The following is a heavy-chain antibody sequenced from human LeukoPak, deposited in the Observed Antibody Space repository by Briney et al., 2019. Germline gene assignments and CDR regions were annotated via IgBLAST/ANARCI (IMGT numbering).Heavy chain of an antibody. CDR1: GFTFSDYA. J-gene: IGHJ4*02. Sequence: PGGSLRLSCAASGFTFSDYAMHWVRQAPGKGLEWVSGITWDSGLRGYADSVKGRFTISRDNAKNSVYLQMDSLRPEDTALYYCAKNLQDYWGQGTLVTVSS. CDR3: AKNLQDY. CDR2: ITWDSGLR. V-gene: IGHV3-9*01.